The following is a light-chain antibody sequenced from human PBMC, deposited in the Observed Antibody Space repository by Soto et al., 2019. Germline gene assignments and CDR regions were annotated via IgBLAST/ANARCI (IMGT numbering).Light chain of an antibody. CDR3: QSYDNNNHVV. CDR2: EDN. Sequence: LTQPHSVSESPGKTVTISCTRSSGNIASNYVQWYQQRPGSSPTTVIYEDNQRPSGVPDRFSGSIDISSNSASLTISGLKTEDESDYYCQSYDNNNHVVFGGGTQLTVL. V-gene: IGLV6-57*01. J-gene: IGLJ2*01. CDR1: SGNIASNY.